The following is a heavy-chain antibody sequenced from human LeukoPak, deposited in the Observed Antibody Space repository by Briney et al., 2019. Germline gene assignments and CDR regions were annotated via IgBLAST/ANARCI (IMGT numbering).Heavy chain of an antibody. Sequence: PSETLSLTCTVSGGSISSGGYYWSWIRQHPGTGLEWIGYIYYSGSTYYNPSLKSRVTISVDTSKNQFSLKLSSVTAADTAVYYCARDVGGYCSGGSCLAFDIWGQGTMVTVSS. J-gene: IGHJ3*02. CDR1: GGSISSGGYY. CDR2: IYYSGST. V-gene: IGHV4-31*03. D-gene: IGHD2-15*01. CDR3: ARDVGGYCSGGSCLAFDI.